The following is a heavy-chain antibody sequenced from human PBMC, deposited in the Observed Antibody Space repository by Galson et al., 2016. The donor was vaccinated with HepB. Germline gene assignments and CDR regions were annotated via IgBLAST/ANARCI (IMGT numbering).Heavy chain of an antibody. CDR2: IYYGGTT. D-gene: IGHD6-13*01. V-gene: IGHV4-59*12. CDR1: GVSTKSYY. Sequence: ETLSLTCTVSGVSTKSYYWSWIRQPPGKGLEWIGYIYYGGTTNYNPSLRSRVTMSVDTSKNQFSLNLSSVTAADTAVYYCGRESSSWYQNWFDPWGQGTLVTVSS. J-gene: IGHJ5*02. CDR3: GRESSSWYQNWFDP.